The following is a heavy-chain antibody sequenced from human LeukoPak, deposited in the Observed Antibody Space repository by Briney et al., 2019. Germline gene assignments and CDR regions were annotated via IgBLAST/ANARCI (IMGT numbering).Heavy chain of an antibody. CDR3: ARGVYCSSTSCYLRSYYYYGMDV. CDR1: GYTFTSYD. J-gene: IGHJ6*02. Sequence: ASVKVSCKASGYTFTSYDINWVRQATGQGLEWMGWMNPNSGNTGYAQKFQGRVTMTRNTSISTAYMELSSLRSEDTAVYYCARGVYCSSTSCYLRSYYYYGMDVWGQGTTVTVSS. D-gene: IGHD2-2*01. V-gene: IGHV1-8*01. CDR2: MNPNSGNT.